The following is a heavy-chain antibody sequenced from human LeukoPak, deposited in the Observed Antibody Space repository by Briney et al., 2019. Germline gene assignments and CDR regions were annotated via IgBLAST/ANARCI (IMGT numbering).Heavy chain of an antibody. Sequence: GASVKVSCKASGYTFTGFYMHWVRQAPGQGLEWMGWINPHSADTGYAQKFLGGVTVTRDMSISTIYMELTRLTSDDTALYYCARWDGYSSSPDYWGQGTLVTVSS. D-gene: IGHD6-13*01. CDR2: INPHSADT. CDR1: GYTFTGFY. CDR3: ARWDGYSSSPDY. V-gene: IGHV1-2*02. J-gene: IGHJ4*02.